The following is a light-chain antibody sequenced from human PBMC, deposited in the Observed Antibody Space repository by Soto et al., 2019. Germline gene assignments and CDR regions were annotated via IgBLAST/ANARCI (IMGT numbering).Light chain of an antibody. CDR1: NSDVGGYNY. V-gene: IGLV2-11*01. Sequence: QSALTQPRSVSGSPGQSVTISCTGTNSDVGGYNYVSWYQQYPGKAPKLMISGVSERPSGVPDRFSGSKSGNTASLTISGLQAEDEAVYYCCSYAGNKTVVFGGGTKLTVL. CDR2: GVS. CDR3: CSYAGNKTVV. J-gene: IGLJ3*02.